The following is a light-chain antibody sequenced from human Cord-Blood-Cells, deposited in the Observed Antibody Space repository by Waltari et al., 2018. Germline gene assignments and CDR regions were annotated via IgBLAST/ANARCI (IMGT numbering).Light chain of an antibody. CDR3: SSYTSSSTWV. CDR2: DVS. J-gene: IGLJ3*02. Sequence: QSALTQPASVSGSPGHSITISCTGTSSAVGGYNYVSWYQQHPGKAPKLMIYDVSNRPSGVSNRFSGSKSGNTASLTISGLQAEDEADYYCSSYTSSSTWVFGGGTKLTVL. CDR1: SSAVGGYNY. V-gene: IGLV2-14*01.